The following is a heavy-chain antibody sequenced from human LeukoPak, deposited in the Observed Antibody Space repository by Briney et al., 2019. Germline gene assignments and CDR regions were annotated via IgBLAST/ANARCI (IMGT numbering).Heavy chain of an antibody. D-gene: IGHD2/OR15-2a*01. Sequence: PGGSLRLSCAASGFSISDYWMNWVRQVPGKGLEWVANINEDGSVQDYVASVRGRFTISRDNAKNSLYLQMNSLGAEDTAIYYCASRESSMSRSPWGRGTLVTVSS. CDR2: INEDGSVQ. V-gene: IGHV3-7*01. J-gene: IGHJ5*02. CDR1: GFSISDYW. CDR3: ASRESSMSRSP.